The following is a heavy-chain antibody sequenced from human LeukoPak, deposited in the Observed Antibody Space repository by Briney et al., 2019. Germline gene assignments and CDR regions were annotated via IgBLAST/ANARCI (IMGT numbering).Heavy chain of an antibody. Sequence: GGSLRLSCVASGFTFSSYWMHWVRQAPGKGLVWVSRIDTDGTTTNYADSVKGRLTISRDNAKNTVFLQMNILRPEDTAVYYCARADYDSSGYHFDYWGQGALVTVSS. CDR1: GFTFSSYW. CDR2: IDTDGTTT. V-gene: IGHV3-74*01. J-gene: IGHJ4*02. CDR3: ARADYDSSGYHFDY. D-gene: IGHD3-22*01.